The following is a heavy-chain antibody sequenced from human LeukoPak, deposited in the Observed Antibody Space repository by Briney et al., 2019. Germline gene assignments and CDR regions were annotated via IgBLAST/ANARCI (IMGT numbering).Heavy chain of an antibody. Sequence: SETLSLTCAVNGGSFSGFYCTWIRQPPGKGLEWIGEVNHSGGTQYNPSLKSRVTLSVDSSNNLFSLKLTSVTAADTAVYYCARGRSHNWFDPWGQGTLVTVSS. V-gene: IGHV4-34*01. J-gene: IGHJ5*02. CDR1: GGSFSGFY. CDR2: VNHSGGT. CDR3: ARGRSHNWFDP.